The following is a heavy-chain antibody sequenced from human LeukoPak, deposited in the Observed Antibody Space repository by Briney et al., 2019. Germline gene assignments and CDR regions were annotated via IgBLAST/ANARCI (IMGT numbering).Heavy chain of an antibody. CDR3: ARAGGLLGCGELFR. Sequence: ASVKVSCKTSGYSENFYGITWVRQVAGQGLEWMGWISAQYGQTEYAPNSQDRGNMTTDTSTSTAYMELRSLRSDDTAVYYCARAGGLLGCGELFRWGQGTLVTASS. CDR1: GYSENFYG. CDR2: ISAQYGQT. J-gene: IGHJ4*02. D-gene: IGHD3-10*01. V-gene: IGHV1-18*01.